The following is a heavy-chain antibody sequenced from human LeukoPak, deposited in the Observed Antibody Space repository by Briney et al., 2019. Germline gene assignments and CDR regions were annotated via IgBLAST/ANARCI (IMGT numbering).Heavy chain of an antibody. J-gene: IGHJ4*02. CDR3: ARGDTAPNPYFDY. CDR2: IYYSGST. CDR1: GGSISSYY. V-gene: IGHV4-59*08. Sequence: SETLSLTCTVSGGSISSYYWSWIRQPPGKGLEWIGYIYYSGSTNYNPSLKSRVTISVDTSKNQFSLKLSSVTAADTAVYYCARGDTAPNPYFDYWGQGTLVTVSS. D-gene: IGHD5-18*01.